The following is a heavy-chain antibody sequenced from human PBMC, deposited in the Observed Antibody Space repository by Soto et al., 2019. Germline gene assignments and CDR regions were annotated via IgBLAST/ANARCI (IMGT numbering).Heavy chain of an antibody. CDR1: GFTFSDYY. J-gene: IGHJ2*01. D-gene: IGHD2-15*01. CDR2: ISSSGSTI. Sequence: PGGSLRLSCAASGFTFSDYYMSWIRQAPGKGLEWVSYISSSGSTIYYADSVKGRFTISRDNAKNSLYLQMNSLRAEDTAVYYCFLSPAAAVHWQFYLWGRGSLVPGSS. V-gene: IGHV3-11*01. CDR3: FLSPAAAVHWQFYL.